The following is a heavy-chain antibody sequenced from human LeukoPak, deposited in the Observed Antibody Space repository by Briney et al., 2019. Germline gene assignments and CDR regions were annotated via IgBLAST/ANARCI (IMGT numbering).Heavy chain of an antibody. CDR3: ARDLSIAARPYYFDY. CDR1: GYTFTSYY. D-gene: IGHD6-6*01. Sequence: GAPVKVSCKASGYTFTSYYMHWVRQAPGQGLEWMGIINPSGGSTSYAQKFQGRVTMTRDTSTSTVYMELSSLRSEDTAVYYCARDLSIAARPYYFDYWGQGTLVTVSS. J-gene: IGHJ4*02. V-gene: IGHV1-46*01. CDR2: INPSGGST.